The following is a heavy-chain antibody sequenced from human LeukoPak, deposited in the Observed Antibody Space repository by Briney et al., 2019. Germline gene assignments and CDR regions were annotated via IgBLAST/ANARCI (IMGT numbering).Heavy chain of an antibody. Sequence: PSETLSLTCSVSGVSISELSYYWGWIRQPPGKGLEWIGNIYYSGSTYNNPSLESRVVISVDTSRNQFSLKLTSVTATDTAVYYCARQGVVGATGFDFWGQGILVTVSS. V-gene: IGHV4-39*01. J-gene: IGHJ4*02. CDR1: GVSISELSYY. CDR3: ARQGVVGATGFDF. CDR2: IYYSGST. D-gene: IGHD1-26*01.